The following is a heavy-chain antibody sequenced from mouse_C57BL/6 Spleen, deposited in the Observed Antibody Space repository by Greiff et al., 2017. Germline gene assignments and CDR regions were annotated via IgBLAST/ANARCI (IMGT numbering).Heavy chain of an antibody. CDR1: GYTFTDYY. CDR2: INPNNGGT. J-gene: IGHJ1*03. Sequence: EVQLQQSGPELVKPGASVKISCKASGYTFTDYYMNWVKQSHGKSLEWIGDINPNNGGTSYNQKFKGKATLTVDKSSSTAYMALRSLTSEDSAVYYCARWDYGSSYDWYFDVWGTGTTVTVSS. V-gene: IGHV1-26*01. D-gene: IGHD1-1*01. CDR3: ARWDYGSSYDWYFDV.